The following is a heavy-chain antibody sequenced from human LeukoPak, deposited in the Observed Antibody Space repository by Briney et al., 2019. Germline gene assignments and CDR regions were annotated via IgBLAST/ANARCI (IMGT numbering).Heavy chain of an antibody. CDR2: IKQDGSEK. J-gene: IGHJ6*02. CDR3: AKDRAPDTAMALYYYYGMDV. CDR1: GFTFSSYW. Sequence: GGSLRLSCAASGFTFSSYWMSWVRQAPGKGLEWVANIKQDGSEKYYVDSVKGRFTIPRDNSKNTLYLQMNSLRAEDTAVYYCAKDRAPDTAMALYYYYGMDVWGQGTTVTVSS. D-gene: IGHD5-18*01. V-gene: IGHV3-7*01.